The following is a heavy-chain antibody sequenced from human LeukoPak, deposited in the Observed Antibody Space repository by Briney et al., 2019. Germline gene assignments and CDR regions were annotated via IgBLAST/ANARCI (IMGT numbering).Heavy chain of an antibody. CDR1: GGTFSSYA. Sequence: GASVKVSCKASGGTFSSYAISWVRQAPGQGLEWMGRIIPILGIANYAQKFQGRVTITADKSTSTAYMELSSLRSEDTAVYYCARDRAGYYGSGSYYFDYWGQGTLVTVSS. J-gene: IGHJ4*02. CDR2: IIPILGIA. CDR3: ARDRAGYYGSGSYYFDY. D-gene: IGHD3-10*01. V-gene: IGHV1-69*04.